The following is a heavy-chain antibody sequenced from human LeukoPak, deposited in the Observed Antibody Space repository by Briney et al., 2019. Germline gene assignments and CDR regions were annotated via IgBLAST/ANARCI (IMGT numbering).Heavy chain of an antibody. CDR3: ARDRTEWELLEWGFDY. CDR1: GYTFTSYG. V-gene: IGHV1-18*01. J-gene: IGHJ4*02. D-gene: IGHD1-26*01. CDR2: ISAYNGNT. Sequence: ASVKVSCKASGYTFTSYGISWVRQAPGQGLEWMGWISAYNGNTNYAQKLQGRVTMTTDTSTSTAYMELRSLRSDDTAVYYCARDRTEWELLEWGFDYWGQGTLVTVSS.